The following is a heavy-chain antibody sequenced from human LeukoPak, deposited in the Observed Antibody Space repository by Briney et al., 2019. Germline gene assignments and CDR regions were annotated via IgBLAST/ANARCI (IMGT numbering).Heavy chain of an antibody. Sequence: GASVKVSCKASGYTFTGYYMHWVRQAPGQGLEWMGWINPNSGGTNYAQKFQGRVTMTRDTSISTAYMELSRLRSDDTAVYYCARTSNGFWPDFDYWGQGTLVTVSS. D-gene: IGHD3-3*01. J-gene: IGHJ4*02. V-gene: IGHV1-2*02. CDR2: INPNSGGT. CDR3: ARTSNGFWPDFDY. CDR1: GYTFTGYY.